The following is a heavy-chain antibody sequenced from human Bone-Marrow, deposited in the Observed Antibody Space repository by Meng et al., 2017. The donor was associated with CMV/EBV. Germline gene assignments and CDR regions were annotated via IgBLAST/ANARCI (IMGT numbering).Heavy chain of an antibody. Sequence: SETLSLTCTVSGGSISSYYWSWIRQPPGKGLEWIGYIYYSRSTNYNPSLKSRVTISVDTSKNQFSLKLSSVTAADTAVYYCARDGSSWSYYFDYWGQGTLVTVSS. CDR1: GGSISSYY. D-gene: IGHD6-13*01. CDR3: ARDGSSWSYYFDY. V-gene: IGHV4-59*01. CDR2: IYYSRST. J-gene: IGHJ4*02.